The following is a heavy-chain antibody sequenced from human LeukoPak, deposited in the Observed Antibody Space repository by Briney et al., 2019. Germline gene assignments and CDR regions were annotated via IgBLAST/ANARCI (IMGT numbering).Heavy chain of an antibody. CDR1: GFTFSSYS. Sequence: GGSLRLSCAASGFTFSSYSMNWVRQAPGKGLEWVSSISSSSSYIYYADSVKGRFTISRDNAKNSLYLQMNSLRAEDTAVYYCAAGRSGYDYGDYYFDYWGQGTLVTGSS. CDR2: ISSSSSYI. D-gene: IGHD4-17*01. CDR3: AAGRSGYDYGDYYFDY. V-gene: IGHV3-21*01. J-gene: IGHJ4*02.